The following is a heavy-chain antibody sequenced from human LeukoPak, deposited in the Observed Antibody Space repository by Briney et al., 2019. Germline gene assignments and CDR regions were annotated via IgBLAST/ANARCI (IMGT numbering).Heavy chain of an antibody. V-gene: IGHV1-69*04. CDR3: ATEPSRSYSFDHLDF. CDR2: VVPMFGIR. CDR1: VGTFSNYA. Sequence: ASVKVSCKASVGTFSNYAISWVRQAPGQGLEWMGRVVPMFGIRNYPQTFRGRVNITADKATNTVYMELRSLRAEDTAIYYCATEPSRSYSFDHLDFWGLGTPVTVSS. J-gene: IGHJ4*02. D-gene: IGHD5-12*01.